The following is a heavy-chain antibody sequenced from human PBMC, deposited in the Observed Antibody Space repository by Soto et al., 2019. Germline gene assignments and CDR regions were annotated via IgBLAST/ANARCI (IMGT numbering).Heavy chain of an antibody. V-gene: IGHV3-48*03. CDR2: ISDSGRTK. J-gene: IGHJ4*02. Sequence: PGGSLRLSCAASGFTFSGYEMTWVRQAPGKGLEWVSYISDSGRTKYYADSVKGRFTISRDNTQNSLFLQMNSLRAEDTAVYYCARDGPAADFDYWGQGSLVTVSS. D-gene: IGHD6-13*01. CDR3: ARDGPAADFDY. CDR1: GFTFSGYE.